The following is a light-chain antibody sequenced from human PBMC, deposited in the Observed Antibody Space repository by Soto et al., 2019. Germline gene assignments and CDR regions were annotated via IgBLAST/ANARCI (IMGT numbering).Light chain of an antibody. CDR1: QYITIY. V-gene: IGKV3-11*01. CDR2: DAS. Sequence: EIVLTQSPATLSLSPGERATLSCRASQYITIYLAWYQQKPGQAPRLLIYDASNRATGIQARFSGSGSGTDFTLTIRSLEPDDFAVYYCQQRADWPITFGQGTRLEI. CDR3: QQRADWPIT. J-gene: IGKJ5*01.